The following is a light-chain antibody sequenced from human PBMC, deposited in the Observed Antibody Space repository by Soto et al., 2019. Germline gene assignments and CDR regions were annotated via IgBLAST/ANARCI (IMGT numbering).Light chain of an antibody. CDR2: GAS. CDR1: QSVSSN. J-gene: IGKJ1*01. V-gene: IGKV3-15*01. CDR3: QQYNNWPRT. Sequence: ETVMTQSAATLSVSPGERATLSCRASQSVSSNLAWYQQKPGQAPRLLIYGASTRVTGIPARFSGSGSGTEFTLTRSSLQSEDFAVYYCQQYNNWPRTFGQGTKVEIK.